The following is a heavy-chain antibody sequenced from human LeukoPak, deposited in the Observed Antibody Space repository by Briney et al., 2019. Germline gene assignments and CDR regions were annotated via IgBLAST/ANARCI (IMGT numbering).Heavy chain of an antibody. CDR2: SIYHSGST. J-gene: IGHJ4*02. CDR1: GYSISSISSTYY. Sequence: SETLSLTCTVSGYSISSISSTYYWGWVRQSPGKRLEWIGSSIYHSGSTYYNPSLQSRVTISIDTSKNQFSLKLSSVTAADTAVYYCARLRVQNYGGNWGFDYWGQGTLVTVSS. CDR3: ARLRVQNYGGNWGFDY. V-gene: IGHV4-38-2*02. D-gene: IGHD4-23*01.